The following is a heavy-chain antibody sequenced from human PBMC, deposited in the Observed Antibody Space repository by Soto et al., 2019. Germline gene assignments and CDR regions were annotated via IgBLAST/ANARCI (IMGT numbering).Heavy chain of an antibody. Sequence: GGSLRLSCTASGCTCSSYAMSWVRQAPGKGLEWVSGISGSGASTYYADSVKGRFTISRDNSKNTLYLQMNSLRSEDTAGYYCSFDQIVLLPYFFDYCAKGSLVTGSS. CDR2: ISGSGAST. V-gene: IGHV3-23*01. CDR3: SFDQIVLLPYFFDY. J-gene: IGHJ4*02. CDR1: GCTCSSYA. D-gene: IGHD2-2*01.